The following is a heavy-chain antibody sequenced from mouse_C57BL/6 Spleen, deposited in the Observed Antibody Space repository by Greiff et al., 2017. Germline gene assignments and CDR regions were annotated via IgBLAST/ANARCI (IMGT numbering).Heavy chain of an antibody. J-gene: IGHJ3*01. CDR1: GYTFTDYS. CDR3: ARRSSGEFAY. Sequence: QVQLQQSDAELVKPGASVKISCKVSGYTFTDYSIHWMKQRPEQGLEWIGFIYPRDGSTKYNEKFKGKATLTADKSSSTAYMQLNSLASEVYAVYFCARRSSGEFAYWGQGTLVTVSA. V-gene: IGHV1-78*01. CDR2: IYPRDGST. D-gene: IGHD3-2*02.